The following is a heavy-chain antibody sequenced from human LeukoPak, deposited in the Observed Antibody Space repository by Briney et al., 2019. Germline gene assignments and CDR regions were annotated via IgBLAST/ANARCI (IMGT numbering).Heavy chain of an antibody. CDR3: AKGERGIAVAGLDY. Sequence: PGRSLRLSCAASGFTFSSYGMHWVRQAPGKGLEWVAVISYDGSNKYYADSVKGRFTISRDNSKNTLYLQMNSLRAEDTALYYCAKGERGIAVAGLDYWGQGTLVTVSS. CDR1: GFTFSSYG. J-gene: IGHJ4*02. CDR2: ISYDGSNK. V-gene: IGHV3-30*18. D-gene: IGHD6-19*01.